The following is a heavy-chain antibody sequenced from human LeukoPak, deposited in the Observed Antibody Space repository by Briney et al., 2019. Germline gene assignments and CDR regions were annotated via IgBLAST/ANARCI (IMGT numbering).Heavy chain of an antibody. Sequence: PGWSLRLSCAASGFTFTSYAMHWVRQAPGKGLEYVSAISSNGDSTYYGNSVKGRFTISRDNSKNTLYLQMGSLRAEDTAVYYCARRAGAYSHPYDYWGQGTLVTVSS. V-gene: IGHV3-64*01. J-gene: IGHJ4*02. CDR3: ARRAGAYSHPYDY. D-gene: IGHD4/OR15-4a*01. CDR1: GFTFTSYA. CDR2: ISSNGDST.